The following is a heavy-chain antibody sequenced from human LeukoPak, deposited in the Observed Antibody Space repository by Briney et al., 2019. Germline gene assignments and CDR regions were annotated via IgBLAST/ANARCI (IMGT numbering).Heavy chain of an antibody. CDR3: AKDDAWLQYND. D-gene: IGHD5-24*01. J-gene: IGHJ4*02. V-gene: IGHV3-23*01. Sequence: GGSLRLSCAASGFTFDDYGMSWVRQAPGKGLEWVSGISPSGDIKYYVDSVKGRLTVSRDNSKNTLYLQINSLRDEDTAVYYCAKDDAWLQYNDWGQGTLVTVSS. CDR1: GFTFDDYG. CDR2: ISPSGDIK.